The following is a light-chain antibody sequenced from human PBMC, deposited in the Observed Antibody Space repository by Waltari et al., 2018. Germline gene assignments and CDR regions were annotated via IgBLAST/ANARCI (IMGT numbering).Light chain of an antibody. V-gene: IGLV1-47*01. Sequence: QSVLTQSPSMSETPGQRVIISCSGSSSNIGNNNVYWYQHFPGMAPKLVMFKNSQRPSGVPDRFSGSSYGTSASLAISGLRSEDEADYYCATWDDSLSGVVFGGGTRLTVL. CDR1: SSNIGNNN. CDR3: ATWDDSLSGVV. J-gene: IGLJ2*01. CDR2: KNS.